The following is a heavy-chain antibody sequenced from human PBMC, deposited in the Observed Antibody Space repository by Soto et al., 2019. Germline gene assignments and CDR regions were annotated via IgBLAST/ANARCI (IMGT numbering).Heavy chain of an antibody. Sequence: QLQLQESGPGLVRPSETLSLTRTVSGGSISSNTYYWGWIRQPPGKGLEWIGSIYYNGFTYYNPSLKSRVTMSVDTSKNQFSLRLSSMTASDTALYYCARKGDFWSGPGEFDPWGQGTLVTVS. CDR1: GGSISSNTYY. J-gene: IGHJ5*02. V-gene: IGHV4-39*01. CDR3: ARKGDFWSGPGEFDP. CDR2: IYYNGFT. D-gene: IGHD3-3*01.